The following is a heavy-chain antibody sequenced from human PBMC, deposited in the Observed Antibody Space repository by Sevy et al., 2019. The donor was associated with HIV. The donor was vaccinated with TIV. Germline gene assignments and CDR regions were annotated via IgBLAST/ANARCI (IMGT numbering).Heavy chain of an antibody. CDR1: EFTFDDYG. Sequence: GGSLRLSCAASEFTFDDYGMSWVRQVPGKGLEWVADINWNGGGTTYPDSVKGRFTISRDNAKNSLYLQLNSLRVEDTALYYCAREGIVRRTVHYGAFDLWGQGAMVTVSS. J-gene: IGHJ3*01. V-gene: IGHV3-20*04. D-gene: IGHD3-10*01. CDR2: INWNGGGT. CDR3: AREGIVRRTVHYGAFDL.